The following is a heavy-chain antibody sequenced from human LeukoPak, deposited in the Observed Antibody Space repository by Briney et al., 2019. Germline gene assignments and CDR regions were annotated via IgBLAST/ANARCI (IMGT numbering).Heavy chain of an antibody. J-gene: IGHJ4*02. D-gene: IGHD3-3*01. CDR1: GFTFDDYA. CDR3: AKDYDFDYDFWSGGCDY. CDR2: ISGDGGST. Sequence: GGSLRLSCAASGFTFDDYAMHWDRQAPGKGLEWVSLISGDGGSTYYADSVKGRFTISRDNSKNSLYLQMNSLRTEDTALYYCAKDYDFDYDFWSGGCDYWGQGTLVTVSS. V-gene: IGHV3-43*02.